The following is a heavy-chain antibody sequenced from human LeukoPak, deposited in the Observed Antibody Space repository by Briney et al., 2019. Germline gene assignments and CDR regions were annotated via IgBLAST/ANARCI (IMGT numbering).Heavy chain of an antibody. CDR1: GFTFSIYA. CDR2: IYFNGSNK. J-gene: IGHJ4*02. D-gene: IGHD6-19*01. V-gene: IGHV3-30*04. Sequence: GGALRLSCAASGFTFSIYAMHWVRQAPGKGLEWVRNIYFNGSNKYYTHSLNGGFTISRDNYKNTLYLKMKSLRAEDTALYCCARESGWGYFDDWGQGTMVTVSS. CDR3: ARESGWGYFDD.